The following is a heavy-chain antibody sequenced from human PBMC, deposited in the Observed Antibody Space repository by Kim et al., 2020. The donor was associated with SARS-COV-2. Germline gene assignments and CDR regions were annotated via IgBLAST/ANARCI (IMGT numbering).Heavy chain of an antibody. CDR1: GYTFTSYD. Sequence: ASVKVSCKASGYTFTSYDINWVRQATGQGLEWMGWMNPNSGNTGYAQKFQGRVTMTRNTSISTAYMELSSLRSEDTAVYYCARAVRGSGFGVVIIRAYYVDVWGKGTTVTVSS. D-gene: IGHD3-3*01. CDR2: MNPNSGNT. CDR3: ARAVRGSGFGVVIIRAYYVDV. J-gene: IGHJ6*03. V-gene: IGHV1-8*01.